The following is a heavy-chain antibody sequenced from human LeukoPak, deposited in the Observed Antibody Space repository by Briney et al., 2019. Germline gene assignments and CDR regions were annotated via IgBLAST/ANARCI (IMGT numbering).Heavy chain of an antibody. J-gene: IGHJ3*02. V-gene: IGHV3-48*03. Sequence: GGSLRLSCAASGFTFSSYEMNWVRQAPGKGLEWVSYISSSGSTIYYADSVKGRFTISRDNAKNSLYLQLNSLRAEDTALYYCAKDRVATITGGAFDIWGQGTMVTVSS. CDR1: GFTFSSYE. CDR3: AKDRVATITGGAFDI. CDR2: ISSSGSTI. D-gene: IGHD5-12*01.